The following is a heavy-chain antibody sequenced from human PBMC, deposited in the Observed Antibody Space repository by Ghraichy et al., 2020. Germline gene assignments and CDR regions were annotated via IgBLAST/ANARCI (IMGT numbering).Heavy chain of an antibody. V-gene: IGHV1-69*06. CDR1: GGTFSNYA. Sequence: SVKVSCKASGGTFSNYAVSWVRQAPGQGLEWMGGIIPISGSTNYAKKFQGRVTITADKSTSTAYLELSSLRSEDTAVYYCARDKWHYDGSGYYNLDYWGQGTLVTVSS. CDR2: IIPISGST. J-gene: IGHJ4*02. D-gene: IGHD3-22*01. CDR3: ARDKWHYDGSGYYNLDY.